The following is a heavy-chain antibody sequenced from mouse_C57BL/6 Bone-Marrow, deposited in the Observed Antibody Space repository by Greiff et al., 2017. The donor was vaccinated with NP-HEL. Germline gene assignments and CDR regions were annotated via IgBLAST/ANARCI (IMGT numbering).Heavy chain of an antibody. CDR3: ARNYGTSHFAMDC. CDR2: INPSNGGT. J-gene: IGHJ4*01. V-gene: IGHV1-53*01. Sequence: VQLQQPGTELVKPGASVKLSCKASGYTFTSYLMHWVKQRPGQGLEWIGNINPSNGGTNYNEKFKSKATLTVDKSSNTAYMQLSSLTSEDSACSSCARNYGTSHFAMDCWGQGTSVTFSS. D-gene: IGHD1-1*01. CDR1: GYTFTSYL.